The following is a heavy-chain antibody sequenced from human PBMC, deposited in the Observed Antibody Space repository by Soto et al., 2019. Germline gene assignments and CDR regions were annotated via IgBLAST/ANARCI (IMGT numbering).Heavy chain of an antibody. CDR2: IYYSGST. V-gene: IGHV4-59*01. CDR1: GGSISSYY. D-gene: IGHD4-17*01. CDR3: AREVWNGDYTASAFDI. Sequence: QVQLQESGPGLVKPSETLSLTCTVSGGSISSYYWSWIRQPPGKGLEWIGYIYYSGSTNYNPSLKSRVTISVDTSKNQFSLKLSSVTAADTAVYYCAREVWNGDYTASAFDIWGQGTMVTVSS. J-gene: IGHJ3*02.